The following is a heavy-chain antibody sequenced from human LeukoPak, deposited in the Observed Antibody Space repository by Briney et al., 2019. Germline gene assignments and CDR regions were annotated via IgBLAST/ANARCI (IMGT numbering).Heavy chain of an antibody. CDR3: ARDGPAGGWTNWFDP. CDR2: IIPIFGTA. V-gene: IGHV1-69*13. D-gene: IGHD6-19*01. Sequence: SVKVSCKASGYTFTSYAMHWVRQAPGQGLEWMGGIIPIFGTANYAQKFQGRVTITADESTSTAYMELSSLRSEDTAVYYCARDGPAGGWTNWFDPWGQGTLVTVSS. CDR1: GYTFTSYA. J-gene: IGHJ5*02.